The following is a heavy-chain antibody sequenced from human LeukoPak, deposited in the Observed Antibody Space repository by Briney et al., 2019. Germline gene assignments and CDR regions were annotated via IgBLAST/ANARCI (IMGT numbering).Heavy chain of an antibody. CDR3: ARDLSIAARGWFDP. CDR1: GGSISSYY. V-gene: IGHV4-4*07. D-gene: IGHD6-6*01. Sequence: SETLSLTCTVSGGSISSYYWSWIRQPAGKGLEWIGRIYTSGSTNYNPSLKSRVTISVDTSKNQFSLKLSSVTAADTAVYYCARDLSIAARGWFDPWGQGTLVTVSS. CDR2: IYTSGST. J-gene: IGHJ5*02.